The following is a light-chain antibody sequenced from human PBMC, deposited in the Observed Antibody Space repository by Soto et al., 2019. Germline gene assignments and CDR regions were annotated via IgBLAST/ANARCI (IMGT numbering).Light chain of an antibody. CDR2: EVS. Sequence: QSALTQPASVSGSPGQSITISCTGTSSDVGGYNYVSWYQQHPGKAPKLMIYEVSRRPSGVPDRFSGSKSGNTASLTVSGLQADDEADYYCSSYAGSNRVFGTGTKVTVL. CDR1: SSDVGGYNY. CDR3: SSYAGSNRV. J-gene: IGLJ1*01. V-gene: IGLV2-8*01.